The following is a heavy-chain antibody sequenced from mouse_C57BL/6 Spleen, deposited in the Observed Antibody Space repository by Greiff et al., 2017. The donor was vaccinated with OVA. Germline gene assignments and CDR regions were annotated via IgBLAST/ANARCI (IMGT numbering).Heavy chain of an antibody. V-gene: IGHV1-50*01. D-gene: IGHD1-1*01. Sequence: QVQLQQPGAELVKPGASVKLSCKASGYTFTSYWMQWVKQRPGQGLEWIGEIDPSDSYTNYNQKFKGKATLTVDTSSSTAYMQLSSLTSEDSAVYYCARRDSYYGSSYVMDYWGQGTSVTVSS. J-gene: IGHJ4*01. CDR3: ARRDSYYGSSYVMDY. CDR2: IDPSDSYT. CDR1: GYTFTSYW.